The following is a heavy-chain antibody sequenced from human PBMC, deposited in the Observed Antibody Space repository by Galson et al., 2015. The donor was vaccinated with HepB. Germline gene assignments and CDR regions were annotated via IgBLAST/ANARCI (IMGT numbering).Heavy chain of an antibody. V-gene: IGHV1-69*02. D-gene: IGHD5-24*01. CDR2: IIPILGIA. Sequence: SVKVSCKASGGTFSSYTISWVRQAPGQGLEWMGRIIPILGIANYAQKFQGRVTITADKSTSTAYMELSSLRSEDTAVYYCASGSRDGYNRIDYWGQGTLVTVSS. J-gene: IGHJ4*02. CDR3: ASGSRDGYNRIDY. CDR1: GGTFSSYT.